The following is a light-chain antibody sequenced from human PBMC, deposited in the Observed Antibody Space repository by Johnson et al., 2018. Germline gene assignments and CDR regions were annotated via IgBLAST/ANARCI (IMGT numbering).Light chain of an antibody. J-gene: IGLJ1*01. CDR3: GTWDSSLSSGNV. CDR2: ENN. Sequence: QSVLTQPPSVSAAPGQKVTISCSGSSSNIGNNYVSWYQQLPGTAPKLLIYENNKRPSGIPDRFSGSKSGTSATLGINGLQTGDEADYYCGTWDSSLSSGNVFGTGTTVPVL. V-gene: IGLV1-51*02. CDR1: SSNIGNNY.